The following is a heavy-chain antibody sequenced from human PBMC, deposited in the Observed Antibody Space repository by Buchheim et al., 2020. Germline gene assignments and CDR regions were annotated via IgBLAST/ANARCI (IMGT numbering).Heavy chain of an antibody. Sequence: QVQLQESGPGLVKPSETLSLTCTVSGGSVSSGSYYWSWIRQPPGKGLEWIGFIYYSGSTNYNPSLKSRAPLSVDTSQHQFSLKLSSVTAADTAVYYCARYCSGGSCYGSRGDYWGQGTL. J-gene: IGHJ4*02. D-gene: IGHD2-15*01. CDR3: ARYCSGGSCYGSRGDY. CDR2: IYYSGST. V-gene: IGHV4-61*01. CDR1: GGSVSSGSYY.